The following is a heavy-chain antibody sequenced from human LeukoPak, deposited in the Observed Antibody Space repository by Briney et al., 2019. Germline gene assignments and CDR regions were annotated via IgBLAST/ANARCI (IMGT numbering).Heavy chain of an antibody. J-gene: IGHJ4*01. CDR2: IYYSGST. D-gene: IGHD4-23*01. V-gene: IGHV4-59*01. Sequence: PSETLSLTCTVSAGSISPYYWSWIRQPPGKGLEWLGYIYYSGSTDYNPSLMGRLTISVDTSKNQFSLTLTSVTEADTAVYYCARDYGGKLDYWGHGTLVTVSS. CDR1: AGSISPYY. CDR3: ARDYGGKLDY.